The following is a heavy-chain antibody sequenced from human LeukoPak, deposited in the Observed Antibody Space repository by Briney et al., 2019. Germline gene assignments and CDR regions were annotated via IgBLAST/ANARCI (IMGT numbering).Heavy chain of an antibody. V-gene: IGHV3-21*01. CDR1: GFTFSSYS. Sequence: GGSLRLSCAASGFTFSSYSMNWARQAPGKGLEWVSSISSSSSYIYYADSVKGRFTISRDNAKNSLYLQMNSLRAEDTAVYYCAPRDGGDAFDIWGQGTMVTVSS. J-gene: IGHJ3*02. D-gene: IGHD3-10*01. CDR2: ISSSSSYI. CDR3: APRDGGDAFDI.